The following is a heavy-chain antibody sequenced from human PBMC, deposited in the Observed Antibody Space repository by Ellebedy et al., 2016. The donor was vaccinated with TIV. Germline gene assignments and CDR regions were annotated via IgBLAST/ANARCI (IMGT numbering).Heavy chain of an antibody. D-gene: IGHD4-17*01. CDR3: AKVYGDYYYGMDV. V-gene: IGHV3-66*02. Sequence: GESLKISCAASGFTVSSNYMSWVRQAPGKGLEWVSVIYSGGSTYYADSVKGRFTISRDNSKNTLYLQMNSLRAEDTAVYYCAKVYGDYYYGMDVWGQGTTVTISS. CDR1: GFTVSSNY. CDR2: IYSGGST. J-gene: IGHJ6*02.